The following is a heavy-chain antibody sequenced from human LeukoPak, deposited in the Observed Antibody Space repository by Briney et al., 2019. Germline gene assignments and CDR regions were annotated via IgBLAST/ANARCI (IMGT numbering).Heavy chain of an antibody. CDR1: GGSFIGYY. J-gene: IGHJ4*02. D-gene: IGHD3-10*01. CDR3: ARGLSPRINMVRGVRPPFRGVFDY. V-gene: IGHV4-34*01. Sequence: PTETLSLTCAVYGGSFIGYYCSWIPQPPGKRLWWIGEVNHSGSTNYNTSLKSRDTLSLDTPKNQCSLKSSAVSAADTAVYYCARGLSPRINMVRGVRPPFRGVFDYWGQGTLVTVSS. CDR2: VNHSGST.